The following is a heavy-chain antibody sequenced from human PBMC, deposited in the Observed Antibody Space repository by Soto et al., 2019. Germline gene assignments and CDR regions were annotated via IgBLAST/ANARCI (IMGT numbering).Heavy chain of an antibody. CDR1: GGTFRTES. V-gene: IGHV1-69*13. CDR3: ASGHEYGGNSDAFDV. Sequence: QVHLVQSGAEVKKPGSSVKVSCKYSGGTFRTESINWVRQAPGQGPEWMGGILLFFGTADYAPRFQGRVSITADGATTTAHMELRSLTSQDTAVYFCASGHEYGGNSDAFDVWGQGTMVTVSS. D-gene: IGHD4-17*01. J-gene: IGHJ3*01. CDR2: ILLFFGTA.